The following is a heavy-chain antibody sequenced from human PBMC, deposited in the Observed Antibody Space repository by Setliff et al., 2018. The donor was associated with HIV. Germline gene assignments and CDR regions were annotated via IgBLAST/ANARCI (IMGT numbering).Heavy chain of an antibody. Sequence: SETLSLTCTVSGDSINSGSYHWNWIRQPAGKGLEWIGRIYISGSANYNPSLKSRVTISVDTSKNQFSLKLSSVTAADTAVYYCSSIAAYYYGSGSLGNWFDPWGQGTLVTVSS. V-gene: IGHV4-61*02. CDR1: GDSINSGSYH. CDR3: SSIAAYYYGSGSLGNWFDP. D-gene: IGHD3-10*01. CDR2: IYISGSA. J-gene: IGHJ5*02.